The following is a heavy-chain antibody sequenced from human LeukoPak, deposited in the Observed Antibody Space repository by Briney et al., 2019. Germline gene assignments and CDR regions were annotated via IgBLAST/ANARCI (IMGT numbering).Heavy chain of an antibody. CDR3: ARVDSSSWYYFDY. CDR2: IYTSGST. J-gene: IGHJ4*02. V-gene: IGHV4-61*02. Sequence: SETLSLTCTVSGGSISSGSYYWSWIRQPAGKGLEWIGRIYTSGSTNYNPSLKSRVTISVDTSKNQFSLKLSSVTAADTAVYYCARVDSSSWYYFDYWGQGTLVTVSS. CDR1: GGSISSGSYY. D-gene: IGHD6-13*01.